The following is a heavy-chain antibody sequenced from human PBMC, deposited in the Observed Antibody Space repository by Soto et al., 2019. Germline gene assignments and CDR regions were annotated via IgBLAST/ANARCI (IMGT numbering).Heavy chain of an antibody. D-gene: IGHD1-1*01. J-gene: IGHJ4*02. V-gene: IGHV5-51*01. CDR3: ARATNGTSDPHHFDY. Sequence: GESLKISCKGSGYSFTDNWIGWVRQTPGEGLEWMGIIYPGDSDTRYSPSFRGQVTISTDNSVRTAYLQWNSLRASDTAMYYCARATNGTSDPHHFDYWGQGTPVTVSS. CDR1: GYSFTDNW. CDR2: IYPGDSDT.